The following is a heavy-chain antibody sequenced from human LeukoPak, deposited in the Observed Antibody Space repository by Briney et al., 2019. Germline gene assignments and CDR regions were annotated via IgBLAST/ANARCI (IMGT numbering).Heavy chain of an antibody. CDR3: ARGGYYYDSSGYYPLDY. CDR2: INWNGGST. CDR1: GFTFDDYG. V-gene: IGHV3-20*04. Sequence: GGSLRLSCAASGFTFDDYGMSWVRQAPGKGLEWVSGINWNGGSTGYADSTKGRFTISRDNAKNSLYLQMNSLRAEDTALYYCARGGYYYDSSGYYPLDYWGQGTLVTVSS. J-gene: IGHJ4*02. D-gene: IGHD3-22*01.